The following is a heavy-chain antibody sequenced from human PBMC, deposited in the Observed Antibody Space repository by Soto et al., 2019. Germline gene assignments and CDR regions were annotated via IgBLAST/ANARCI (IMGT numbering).Heavy chain of an antibody. CDR1: GFSLIPYW. CDR3: ARGGVHYYDNSFDY. D-gene: IGHD3-22*01. V-gene: IGHV3-7*03. Sequence: EVLLVESEGGLVQPGGSLRLSCAASGFSLIPYWMSWVRQAPGKGLEWVANIKQDGSERNYVNSVKGRFTISRDNAKNSVYLEMNSLRAEDTAVYYCARGGVHYYDNSFDYWGQGTLVTASS. J-gene: IGHJ4*02. CDR2: IKQDGSER.